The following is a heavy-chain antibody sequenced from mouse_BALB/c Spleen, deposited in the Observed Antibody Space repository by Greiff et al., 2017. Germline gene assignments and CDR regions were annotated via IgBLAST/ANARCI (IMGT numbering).Heavy chain of an antibody. CDR3: TRDDGYSPFAY. D-gene: IGHD2-3*01. Sequence: VQLQESGAELVKPGASVKLSCKASGYTFTSYYMYWVKQRPGQGLEWIGEINPSNGGTNFNEKFKSKATLTVDKSSSTAYMQLSSLTSEDSAVYYCTRDDGYSPFAYWGQGTLVTVSA. CDR1: GYTFTSYY. J-gene: IGHJ3*01. CDR2: INPSNGGT. V-gene: IGHV1S81*02.